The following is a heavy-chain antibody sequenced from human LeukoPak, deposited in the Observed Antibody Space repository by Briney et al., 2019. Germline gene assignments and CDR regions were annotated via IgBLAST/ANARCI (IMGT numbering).Heavy chain of an antibody. V-gene: IGHV4-59*08. D-gene: IGHD1-26*01. CDR1: GGSISSYY. CDR2: IYYSGST. J-gene: IGHJ4*02. Sequence: PSETLSLTCTVSGGSISSYYWSWIRQPPGKGLEWIGYIYYSGSTNYNPSLKSRVTVSVDTSKNQFSLKLSSVTAADTAVYYCARSDLVSGSYYVVDYWGRGTLVTVSS. CDR3: ARSDLVSGSYYVVDY.